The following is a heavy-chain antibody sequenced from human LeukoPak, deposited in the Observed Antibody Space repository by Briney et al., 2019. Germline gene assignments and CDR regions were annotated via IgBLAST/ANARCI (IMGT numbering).Heavy chain of an antibody. D-gene: IGHD6-19*01. CDR3: ARDSSGWSKNY. CDR1: GFTFTTDA. CDR2: ISGSGGDT. Sequence: GGSLRLSCAASGFTFTTDAMTWVRQAPGKGLQWVSAISGSGGDTYYEDSVKGRFTISRDNSKNMMYLQMNSLRAEDTAVYYCARDSSGWSKNYWGQGTLDTVSS. J-gene: IGHJ4*02. V-gene: IGHV3-23*01.